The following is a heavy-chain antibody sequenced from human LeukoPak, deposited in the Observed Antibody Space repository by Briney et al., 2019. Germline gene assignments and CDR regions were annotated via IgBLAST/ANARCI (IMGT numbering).Heavy chain of an antibody. J-gene: IGHJ4*02. D-gene: IGHD3-10*01. CDR3: AREGDYYGSGSYSFDY. Sequence: PSETLSLTCTVSGGSISSYYWSWIRQPPGKGLEWIGYIYYSGSTNYNPSLKSRVTISVDTSKNQLSLKLSSVAAADTAVYYCAREGDYYGSGSYSFDYWGQGTLVTVSS. CDR2: IYYSGST. CDR1: GGSISSYY. V-gene: IGHV4-59*01.